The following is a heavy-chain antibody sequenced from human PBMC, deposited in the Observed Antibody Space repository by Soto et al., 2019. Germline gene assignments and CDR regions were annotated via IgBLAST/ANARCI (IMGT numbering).Heavy chain of an antibody. V-gene: IGHV3-9*01. CDR2: ISWNGDDV. CDR1: GLRVGGYT. J-gene: IGHJ5*02. CDR3: ENDKSSSWSENRFDP. D-gene: IGHD6-13*01. Sequence: LGLSCAACGLRVGGYTMHGVRHAPGKGLEWVSGISWNGDDVGYADSVKGRFTISRDNAKNSLYLQMNSLRAEDTDLYFCENDKSSSWSENRFDPWGQRTPVTGSS.